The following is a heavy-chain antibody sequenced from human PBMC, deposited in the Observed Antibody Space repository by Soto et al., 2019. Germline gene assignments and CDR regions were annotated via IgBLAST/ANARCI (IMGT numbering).Heavy chain of an antibody. CDR1: GGSISSGGYY. CDR3: ASRVLITGSGSYLDYYYYYMDV. Sequence: QVQLQESGPGLVKPSQTLSLTCTVSGGSISSGGYYWSWIRQHPGKGLEWNGYIYYSGSTYYNPSRTGRVTISVDTATNQFSLKRSSGTAADTAVYYCASRVLITGSGSYLDYYYYYMDVWGKGTTVTVSS. D-gene: IGHD3-10*01. J-gene: IGHJ6*03. CDR2: IYYSGST. V-gene: IGHV4-31*03.